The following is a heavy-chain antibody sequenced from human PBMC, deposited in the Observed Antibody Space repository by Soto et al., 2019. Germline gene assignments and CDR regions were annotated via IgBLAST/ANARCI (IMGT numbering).Heavy chain of an antibody. CDR2: IYYSGST. CDR3: ARAALLPDGLYYYYHGIVV. CDR1: GGFISSGTYY. V-gene: IGHV4-31*03. D-gene: IGHD3-22*01. Sequence: SETLSLTCTVSGGFISSGTYYWSWIRQHPGKGLEWIGYIYYSGSTYYNPSLKSRVTISVDTSNNQFSLRLSFVTAADTAVYYCARAALLPDGLYYYYHGIVVRRPGTPVTVSS. J-gene: IGHJ6*02.